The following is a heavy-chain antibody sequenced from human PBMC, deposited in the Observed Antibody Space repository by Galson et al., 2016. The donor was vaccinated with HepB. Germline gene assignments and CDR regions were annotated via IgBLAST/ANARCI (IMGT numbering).Heavy chain of an antibody. CDR3: ARLYFGSGGAVDY. CDR2: IYSGGST. J-gene: IGHJ4*02. Sequence: SLRLSCAASGFTFNHYALHWVRQAPGKGLEWVSLIYSGGSTYYADSVKGRFTISRDNSKNTLYLQMNSLRAEDTAVYYCARLYFGSGGAVDYWGQGTLVTVSS. D-gene: IGHD3-10*01. CDR1: GFTFNHYA. V-gene: IGHV3-53*01.